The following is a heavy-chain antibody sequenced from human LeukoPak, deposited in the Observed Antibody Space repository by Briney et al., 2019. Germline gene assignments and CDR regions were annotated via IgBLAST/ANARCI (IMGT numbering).Heavy chain of an antibody. CDR3: ARISYESRGYYDY. Sequence: GGSLRLSCAASGFTFSSYWMHWVRQAPGEGLVRVSRISSDGSSTTFADSVKGRFTISRDNAKNTLYLQMNSLRAEDTAVYYCARISYESRGYYDYWGQGTLVTVSS. V-gene: IGHV3-74*01. CDR1: GFTFSSYW. J-gene: IGHJ4*02. CDR2: ISSDGSST. D-gene: IGHD3-22*01.